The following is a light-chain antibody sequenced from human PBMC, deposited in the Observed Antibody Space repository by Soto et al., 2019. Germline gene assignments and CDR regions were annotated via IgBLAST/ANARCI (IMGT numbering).Light chain of an antibody. Sequence: DIVLTQSPATLSLSPGERVTLSCGASPSVSSSRLAWYQQKPGQAPRLLMYDASRRAFGIPDRFSGSGSGTDFTLTISRLEPEDFAVYYCQQYGNSPITFGQGTRLE. J-gene: IGKJ5*01. V-gene: IGKV3D-20*01. CDR1: PSVSSSR. CDR2: DAS. CDR3: QQYGNSPIT.